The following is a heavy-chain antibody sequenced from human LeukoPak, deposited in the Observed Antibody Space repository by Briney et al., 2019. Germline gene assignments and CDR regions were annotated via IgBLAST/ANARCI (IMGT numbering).Heavy chain of an antibody. V-gene: IGHV3-23*01. CDR3: AKEGIAAAPERLYYYGMDV. CDR1: GFTFSSYA. Sequence: GGSLRLSCAASGFTFSSYAMSWVRQAPGKGLEWVSAISGSGGSTYYADSVKGRFTISRDNSKNTLYLQMNSLRAEDTAVYYCAKEGIAAAPERLYYYGMDVWGQGTTVTVSS. J-gene: IGHJ6*02. D-gene: IGHD6-13*01. CDR2: ISGSGGST.